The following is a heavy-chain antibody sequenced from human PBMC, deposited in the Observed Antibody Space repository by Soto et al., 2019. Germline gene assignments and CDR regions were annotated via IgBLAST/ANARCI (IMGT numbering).Heavy chain of an antibody. CDR2: TYYRSKWYN. CDR1: GDSVSSNSAA. J-gene: IGHJ4*02. D-gene: IGHD6-19*01. V-gene: IGHV6-1*01. CDR3: ARLAPGGSGGGGDY. Sequence: SQTLSLSCAISGDSVSSNSAAWNWIRQSPSRGFEWLGRTYYRSKWYNDYAVSVRSRITINPDTSKNHFSLQLNSVTPEDTAVYYCARLAPGGSGGGGDYRGQGTLATDSS.